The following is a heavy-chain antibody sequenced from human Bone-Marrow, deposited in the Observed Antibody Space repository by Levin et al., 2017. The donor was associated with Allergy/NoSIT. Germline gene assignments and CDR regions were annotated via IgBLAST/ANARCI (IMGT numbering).Heavy chain of an antibody. Sequence: GGSLRLSCAVSGFTFSTCSMNWIRQAPGKGLEWVASIGPTSNYIYYADSVRGRFTISRDNAKDSLYLQMDSLRGEDTALYYCTRDPGGQLEPSDYWGQGTLVTVSS. CDR1: GFTFSTCS. CDR3: TRDPGGQLEPSDY. V-gene: IGHV3-21*01. J-gene: IGHJ4*02. D-gene: IGHD1-1*01. CDR2: IGPTSNYI.